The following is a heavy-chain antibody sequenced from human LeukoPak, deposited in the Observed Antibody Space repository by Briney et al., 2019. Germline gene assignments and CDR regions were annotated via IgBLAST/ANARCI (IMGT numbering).Heavy chain of an antibody. Sequence: GESLKISCEGSGYSFTNYWIGWVRQMPGKGLEWMGIIYPGDSDTRYNPSFQGQVTISADTSITTAYLQWSSLKASDTAIYYCARLPTLTTHFDYWGQGTLVTVSS. CDR1: GYSFTNYW. V-gene: IGHV5-51*01. J-gene: IGHJ4*02. CDR2: IYPGDSDT. CDR3: ARLPTLTTHFDY. D-gene: IGHD4-17*01.